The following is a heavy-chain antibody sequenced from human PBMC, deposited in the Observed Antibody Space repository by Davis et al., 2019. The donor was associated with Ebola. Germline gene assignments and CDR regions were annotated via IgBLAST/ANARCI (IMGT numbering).Heavy chain of an antibody. CDR1: DGSISSSSYY. V-gene: IGHV4-39*01. D-gene: IGHD3-3*01. Sequence: SETLSLTCTVSDGSISSSSYYWGWIRQPPGRELEWIGSIHYSGSTYYNPSLRGRVTISADTSKNQFSLKLSSVTAVDTAVYYCARLDFWSGPMGCWGQGTLVTVSS. CDR3: ARLDFWSGPMGC. J-gene: IGHJ4*02. CDR2: IHYSGST.